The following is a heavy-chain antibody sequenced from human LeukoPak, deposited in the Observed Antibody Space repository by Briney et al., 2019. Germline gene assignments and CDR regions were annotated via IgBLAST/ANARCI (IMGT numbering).Heavy chain of an antibody. V-gene: IGHV3-23*01. CDR3: AKHPVGATYYMDV. J-gene: IGHJ6*03. D-gene: IGHD1-26*01. CDR2: ISGCGGST. CDR1: GFTFSSYG. Sequence: GGSLRLSCAASGFTFSSYGMSWVRQAPGKGLEWVSAISGCGGSTYYADSVKGRFTISRDNSKNTLYLQMNSLRAEDTAVYYCAKHPVGATYYMDVWGKGTTVTISS.